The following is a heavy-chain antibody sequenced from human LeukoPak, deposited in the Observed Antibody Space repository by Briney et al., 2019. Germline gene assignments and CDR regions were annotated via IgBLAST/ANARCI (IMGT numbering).Heavy chain of an antibody. CDR3: AKDSLHYYDGSALNWGGAFDI. D-gene: IGHD3-22*01. CDR2: ISYDGSNK. J-gene: IGHJ3*02. CDR1: GFTFSSYG. Sequence: GRSLRLSCAASGFTFSSYGMHWVRQAPGKGLEWVAVISYDGSNKYYADSVKGRFTISRDNSKNTLYLQMNSLRAEDTAVYYCAKDSLHYYDGSALNWGGAFDIWGQGTMVTVSS. V-gene: IGHV3-30*18.